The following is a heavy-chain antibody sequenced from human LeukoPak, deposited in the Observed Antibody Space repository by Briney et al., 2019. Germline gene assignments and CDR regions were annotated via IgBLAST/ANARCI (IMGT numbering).Heavy chain of an antibody. CDR1: GGSISSYY. V-gene: IGHV4-59*01. J-gene: IGHJ5*02. D-gene: IGHD3-3*01. Sequence: SETLSLTCTVSGGSISSYYWSWIRQPPGKGLEWIGYIYYSGSTNYNPSPKSGVSISVGTSKNQFFLLLRSVTAAETAVYYCAGDAGGGAYYDFWSGYSHSSNWFDPWGQGTLVTVSS. CDR2: IYYSGST. CDR3: AGDAGGGAYYDFWSGYSHSSNWFDP.